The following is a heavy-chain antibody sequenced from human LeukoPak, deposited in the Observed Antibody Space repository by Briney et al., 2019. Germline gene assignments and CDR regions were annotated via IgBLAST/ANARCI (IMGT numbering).Heavy chain of an antibody. J-gene: IGHJ4*02. Sequence: PSETLSLTCTVSGGSISSYYWSWIRQPPGKGLEWIGYIYYSGSTNYNPSLKSRVTISVDTSKDQFSLKLSSVTAADTAVYYCARAFHGSGWYYFDYWGQGTLVTVSS. CDR1: GGSISSYY. V-gene: IGHV4-59*01. D-gene: IGHD6-19*01. CDR2: IYYSGST. CDR3: ARAFHGSGWYYFDY.